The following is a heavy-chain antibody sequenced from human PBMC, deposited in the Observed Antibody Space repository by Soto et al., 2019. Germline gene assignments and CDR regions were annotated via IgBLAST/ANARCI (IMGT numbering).Heavy chain of an antibody. V-gene: IGHV1-69*13. D-gene: IGHD3-16*01. CDR2: IIPIFGTA. J-gene: IGHJ6*02. CDR3: ARQGLGVAPQLVYYYYGMDV. Sequence: GASVKVSCKASGGTFSSYSISWVRQAPGQGLEWMGGIIPIFGTANYAQKFQGRVTITADESTSTAYMELSSLRSEDTAVYYCARQGLGVAPQLVYYYYGMDVWGQGTTVTVS. CDR1: GGTFSSYS.